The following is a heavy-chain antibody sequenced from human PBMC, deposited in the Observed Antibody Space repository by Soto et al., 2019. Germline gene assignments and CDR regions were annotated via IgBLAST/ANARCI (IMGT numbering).Heavy chain of an antibody. CDR3: ARASYCGGDCYFPSDAFDI. CDR1: GYTFTSYD. V-gene: IGHV1-8*01. CDR2: MNPNSGNT. D-gene: IGHD2-21*02. Sequence: QVQLVQSGAEVKKPGASVKVSCKASGYTFTSYDINWVRQATGQGLGWMGWMNPNSGNTGYAQKFQGRVTMTRNTSISTAYMELSSLRSEDTAVYYCARASYCGGDCYFPSDAFDIWGQGTMVTVSS. J-gene: IGHJ3*02.